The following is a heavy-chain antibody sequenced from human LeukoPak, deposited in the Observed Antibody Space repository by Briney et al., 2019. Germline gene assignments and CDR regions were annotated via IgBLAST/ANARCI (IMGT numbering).Heavy chain of an antibody. CDR2: INPNSGGT. CDR1: GYTFTGYY. Sequence: ASVKVSCKASGYTFTGYYMHWVRQAPGQGLEWMGWINPNSGGTNYAQKFQGWVTMTRDTSISTAYMELSRLRSDDTAVYYCARGGYGYYYYYCYGMDVWGQGTTVTVSS. CDR3: ARGGYGYYYYYCYGMDV. J-gene: IGHJ6*02. V-gene: IGHV1-2*04. D-gene: IGHD5-18*01.